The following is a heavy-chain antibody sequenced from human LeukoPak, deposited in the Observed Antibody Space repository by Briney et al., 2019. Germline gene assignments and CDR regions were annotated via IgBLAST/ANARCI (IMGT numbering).Heavy chain of an antibody. V-gene: IGHV3-7*01. CDR2: IKQDGSEK. J-gene: IGHJ6*03. CDR1: GFTFSSYW. CDR3: AREFRAEWLVLDYYYYMDV. Sequence: PGGSLRLSCAASGFTFSSYWMSWVRQAPGKGLEWVANIKQDGSEKYYVDSVKGRFTISRDNAKNSLYLQMNSLRAEDTAVYYCAREFRAEWLVLDYYYYMDVWGKGTTVTISS. D-gene: IGHD6-19*01.